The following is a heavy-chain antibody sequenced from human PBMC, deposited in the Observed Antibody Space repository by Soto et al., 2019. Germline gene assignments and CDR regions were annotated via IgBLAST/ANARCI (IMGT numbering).Heavy chain of an antibody. D-gene: IGHD3-9*01. CDR3: ARDRYFDSYYLDS. CDR2: MSYDGNQK. V-gene: IGHV3-30-3*01. CDR1: GFTFSRYA. Sequence: PGGSLRLSCAASGFTFSRYAIHWVRQAPGKGLEWVTVMSYDGNQKHYADSVKGRFTVSRDDSENTVFLQMTSLRPEDTATYYCARDRYFDSYYLDSWGQGTLVTVYS. J-gene: IGHJ4*02.